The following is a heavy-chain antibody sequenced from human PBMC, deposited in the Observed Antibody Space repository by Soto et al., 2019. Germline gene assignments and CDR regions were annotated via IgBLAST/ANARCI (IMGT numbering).Heavy chain of an antibody. CDR3: ARHAVHSRDFTDY. CDR2: VHSSGST. Sequence: SETLSLTCSVSGGSISPYYWGWVRQPPGKGLQWIGYVHSSGSTIYHPSFKGRVTMSVDTSRNHFSLRLTSLTAADTAVYYCARHAVHSRDFTDYWGQGTLVTVSS. CDR1: GGSISPYY. D-gene: IGHD6-13*01. V-gene: IGHV4-59*01. J-gene: IGHJ4*02.